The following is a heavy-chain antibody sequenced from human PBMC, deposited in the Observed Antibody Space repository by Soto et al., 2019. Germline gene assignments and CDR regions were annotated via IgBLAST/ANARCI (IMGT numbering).Heavy chain of an antibody. J-gene: IGHJ5*02. V-gene: IGHV1-18*03. CDR2: ISAYHGNT. CDR3: ARNGGYKLYYGGFGFHP. CDR1: GYTFTSYG. D-gene: IGHD1-20*01. Sequence: QVQLVQSGAEVKKPGASVKVSCKASGYTFTSYGISWARQAPGQGLEWMGWISAYHGNTNYAQKLQGRVTMTTDTYQSRAYKGAGCLSYDELNNYYLARNGGYKLYYGGFGFHPWGHGTLVTVSS.